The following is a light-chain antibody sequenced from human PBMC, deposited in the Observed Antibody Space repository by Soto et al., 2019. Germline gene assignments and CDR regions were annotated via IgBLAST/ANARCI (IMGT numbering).Light chain of an antibody. Sequence: EIVLTQSPATLSLSPGERATLSCRASQSVSSYLAWYQQKPGQAPRLLIYDASNRATGIPARFSGSGSGTDFTLTISRLEPGDFAVYYCQQYVTSPLTFGGGTKVDIK. CDR2: DAS. J-gene: IGKJ4*01. V-gene: IGKV3-11*01. CDR3: QQYVTSPLT. CDR1: QSVSSY.